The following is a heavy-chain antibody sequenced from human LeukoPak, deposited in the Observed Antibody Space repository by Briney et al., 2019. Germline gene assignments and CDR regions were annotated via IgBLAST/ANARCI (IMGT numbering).Heavy chain of an antibody. J-gene: IGHJ5*02. CDR1: GGTFSSYA. V-gene: IGHV1-69*05. CDR2: IIPIFGTA. D-gene: IGHD3-10*01. Sequence: SVKVSCKASGGTFSSYAISWVRQAPGQGLEWMGRIIPIFGTANYVQKFQGRVTITTDESTSTAYMELSSLRSEDTAVYYCARDLDGSATNWFDPWGQGTLVTVSS. CDR3: ARDLDGSATNWFDP.